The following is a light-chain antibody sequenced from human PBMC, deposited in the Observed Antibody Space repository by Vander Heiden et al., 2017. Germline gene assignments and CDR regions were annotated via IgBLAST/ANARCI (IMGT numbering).Light chain of an antibody. J-gene: IGKJ2*01. Sequence: DIVLTHSPATLSLSPGERATLSCRASQSVSSYLAWYQQKPGQAPRLLIYDASNRATGIPARFSGSGSGTDFTLTISSLEPEDFAVYYCQQRSNWPRYTFGQGTKLEIK. V-gene: IGKV3-11*01. CDR1: QSVSSY. CDR2: DAS. CDR3: QQRSNWPRYT.